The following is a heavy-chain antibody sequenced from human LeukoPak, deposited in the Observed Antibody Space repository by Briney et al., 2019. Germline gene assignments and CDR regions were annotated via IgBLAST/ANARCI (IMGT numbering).Heavy chain of an antibody. V-gene: IGHV3-30*18. CDR3: AKVIAAADPTSAYYYGMDV. J-gene: IGHJ6*02. D-gene: IGHD6-13*01. CDR1: GFTFSSYG. CDR2: ISYDGSNK. Sequence: PGGSLRLSCAASGFTFSSYGMHWVRQAPGKGLEWVAVISYDGSNKYYADSVKGRFTISRDNSKNTLYLQMNSLRAEDTAVYYCAKVIAAADPTSAYYYGMDVWGQGTTVTVSS.